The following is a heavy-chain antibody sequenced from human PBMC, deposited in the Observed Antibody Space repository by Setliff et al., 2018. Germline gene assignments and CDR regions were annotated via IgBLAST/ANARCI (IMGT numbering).Heavy chain of an antibody. CDR2: IYHSGST. CDR1: GGSISSSNW. V-gene: IGHV4-4*02. Sequence: SETLSLTCAVSGGSISSSNWWSWVRQPPGKGLEWIGDIYHSGSTNYNPSLKSRVTISVDTSKNQFALNLTSVTAAGTAVYFGARASSCWYSAYYYYMDVWGKGTTVTVSS. J-gene: IGHJ6*03. D-gene: IGHD6-19*01. CDR3: ARASSCWYSAYYYYMDV.